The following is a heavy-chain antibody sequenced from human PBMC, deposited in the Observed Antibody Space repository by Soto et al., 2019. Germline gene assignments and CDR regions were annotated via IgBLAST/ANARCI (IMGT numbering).Heavy chain of an antibody. CDR1: GFTFSSYG. Sequence: HPGGSLRLSCAASGFTFSSYGMHWVRQAPGKGLEWVAVISYDGSNKYYADSVKGRFTISRDNSKNTLYLQMNSLRAEDTAVYYCAKGDLRPYSTEKLGEYFDYWGQGTLVTVSS. CDR3: AKGDLRPYSTEKLGEYFDY. CDR2: ISYDGSNK. D-gene: IGHD3-16*01. J-gene: IGHJ4*02. V-gene: IGHV3-30*18.